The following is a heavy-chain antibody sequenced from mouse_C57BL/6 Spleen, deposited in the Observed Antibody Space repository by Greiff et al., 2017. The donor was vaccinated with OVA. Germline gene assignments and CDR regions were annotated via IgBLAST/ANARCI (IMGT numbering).Heavy chain of an antibody. CDR3: AREDYDSAMDY. CDR2: ISYDGSN. Sequence: EVKLQESGPGLVKPSQSLSLTCSVPGYSITSGYYWNWIRQFPGNKLEWMGYISYDGSNNYNPSLKNRISITRDTSKNQFFLKLNSVTTEDTATYYCAREDYDSAMDYWGQGTSVTVSS. D-gene: IGHD2-4*01. J-gene: IGHJ4*01. V-gene: IGHV3-6*01. CDR1: GYSITSGYY.